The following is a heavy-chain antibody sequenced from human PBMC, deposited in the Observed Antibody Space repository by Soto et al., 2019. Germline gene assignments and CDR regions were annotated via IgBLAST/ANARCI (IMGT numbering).Heavy chain of an antibody. Sequence: GGSLRLSCAASGFTFSSYAMHWVRQAPGKGLEWVAVISYDGSNKYYADSVKGRFTISRDNAKNTLYLQMNSLRAEGTAVYYCAKDHLRPSYYYDSSGSTEDYWGQGTLVTVSS. CDR2: ISYDGSNK. V-gene: IGHV3-30-3*01. CDR1: GFTFSSYA. CDR3: AKDHLRPSYYYDSSGSTEDY. D-gene: IGHD3-22*01. J-gene: IGHJ4*02.